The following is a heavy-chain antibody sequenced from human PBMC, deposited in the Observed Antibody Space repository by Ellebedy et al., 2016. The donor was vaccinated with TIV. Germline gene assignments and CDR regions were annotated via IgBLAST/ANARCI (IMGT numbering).Heavy chain of an antibody. J-gene: IGHJ4*02. Sequence: GESLKISXAASGFTFSSYGIHWVRQAPGKGLEWVAAMSYDGSNKQYADSVKGRFTISRDTSKNTVFLQMNSLRAEDTAVYYCAKSGRRGFYYDSSDYFDNWGQGTLVTVSS. D-gene: IGHD3-22*01. V-gene: IGHV3-30*18. CDR1: GFTFSSYG. CDR3: AKSGRRGFYYDSSDYFDN. CDR2: MSYDGSNK.